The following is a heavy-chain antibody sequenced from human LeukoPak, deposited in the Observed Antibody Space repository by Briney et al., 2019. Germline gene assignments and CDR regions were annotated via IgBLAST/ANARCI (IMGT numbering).Heavy chain of an antibody. J-gene: IGHJ2*01. CDR1: GGSISSSNW. CDR2: IYHSGST. CDR3: AGRSSSWHWYFDL. D-gene: IGHD6-13*01. Sequence: SETLSLTCAVFGGSISSSNWWSWVRQPPGKGLEWIGEIYHSGSTNYNPSLKSRVTISVDKSKNQFSLKLSSVTAADTAVYYCAGRSSSWHWYFDLWGRGTLVTVSS. V-gene: IGHV4-4*02.